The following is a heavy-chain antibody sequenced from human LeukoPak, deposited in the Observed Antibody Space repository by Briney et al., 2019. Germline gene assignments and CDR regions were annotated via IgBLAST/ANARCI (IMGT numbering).Heavy chain of an antibody. V-gene: IGHV3-23*01. CDR3: AKEDGYSYGIDC. CDR2: IIRSGAGT. Sequence: GGSLRLSCAASGFTFSSYAMSWVRQAPGKGLEWGSTIIRSGAGTYYADSVKGRFTISRDNSKNTLYQQMDSLRAEDTAVYYCAKEDGYSYGIDCWGQGTLVTVSS. J-gene: IGHJ4*02. CDR1: GFTFSSYA. D-gene: IGHD5-18*01.